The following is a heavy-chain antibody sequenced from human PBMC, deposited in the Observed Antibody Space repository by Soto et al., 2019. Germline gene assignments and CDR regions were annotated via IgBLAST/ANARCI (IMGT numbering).Heavy chain of an antibody. CDR2: FDPEDGET. V-gene: IGHV1-24*01. CDR3: ATATSWNGRGWFDP. J-gene: IGHJ5*02. CDR1: GYTLTELS. D-gene: IGHD2-2*01. Sequence: ASVKVSCKVSGYTLTELSMHWVRQAPGKGLEWMGGFDPEDGETIYAQKFQGRVTMTEDTSTDTAYMELSSLRSEDTAVYYCATATSWNGRGWFDPWGQGTLVTVSS.